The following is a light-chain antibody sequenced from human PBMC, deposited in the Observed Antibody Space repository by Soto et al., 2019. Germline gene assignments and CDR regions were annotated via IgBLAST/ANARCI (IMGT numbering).Light chain of an antibody. CDR3: ERPSNWPPIT. J-gene: IGKJ5*01. V-gene: IGKV3-11*01. Sequence: SLLTQSKDRQSFAPGKSVDLSGSLSQSISSYLAWYQQKPGQAPRLLIYDASNRATGIPARFSGSGSGTDFALGLRCLDPEDFAVSYCERPSNWPPITFRQGTRLEIK. CDR2: DAS. CDR1: QSISSY.